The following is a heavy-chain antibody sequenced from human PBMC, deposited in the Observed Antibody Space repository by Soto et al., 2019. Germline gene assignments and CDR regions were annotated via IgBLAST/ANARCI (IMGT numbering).Heavy chain of an antibody. V-gene: IGHV3-13*05. Sequence: EVQLVESGGGLVQPGGSLRLSCEASGFTFRNYDMHWVRQGTGKGLEWVSGISAAGDPDYADSVEGRFTISRENAQNSFFLQRNSLRVGDTAVYYCARTDRAFYGVDVWGQGNRVIVSS. CDR2: ISAAGDP. CDR1: GFTFRNYD. J-gene: IGHJ6*02. CDR3: ARTDRAFYGVDV.